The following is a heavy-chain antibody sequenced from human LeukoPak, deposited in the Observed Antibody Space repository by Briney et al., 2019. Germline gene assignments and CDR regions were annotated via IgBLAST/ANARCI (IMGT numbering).Heavy chain of an antibody. Sequence: GGSLRLSCAAAGFTFSDYYMSWIRQAPGKGLGWVSYISSGGSTIYYADSVEGRFTISRDNAKNSLYLQMNSLRAEDTAVYYCARESIAARPGYYYYYMDVWGKGTTVTVPS. J-gene: IGHJ6*03. CDR3: ARESIAARPGYYYYYMDV. V-gene: IGHV3-11*01. CDR1: GFTFSDYY. CDR2: ISSGGSTI. D-gene: IGHD6-6*01.